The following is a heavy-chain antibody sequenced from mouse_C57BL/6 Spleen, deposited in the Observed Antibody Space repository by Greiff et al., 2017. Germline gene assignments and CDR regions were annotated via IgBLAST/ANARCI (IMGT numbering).Heavy chain of an antibody. Sequence: QVQLQQSGPELVKPGASVKISCKASGYAFSSSWMNWVKQRPGKGLEGIGRIYPGDGDTNYNWKFKGKATLTADKSSSTAYMQLSSLTSADSAVYFCAKDLLGNYFDYWGQGTTLTVSS. CDR2: IYPGDGDT. D-gene: IGHD4-1*01. CDR1: GYAFSSSW. V-gene: IGHV1-82*01. CDR3: AKDLLGNYFDY. J-gene: IGHJ2*01.